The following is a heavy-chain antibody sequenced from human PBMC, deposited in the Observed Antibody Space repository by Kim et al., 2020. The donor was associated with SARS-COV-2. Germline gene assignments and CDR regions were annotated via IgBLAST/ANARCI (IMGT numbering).Heavy chain of an antibody. V-gene: IGHV3-9*01. CDR1: GFMFGDYG. CDR3: ARDTIGPYSHNYGFDV. CDR2: ISWNSVNL. Sequence: GGSLRLSCAAAGFMFGDYGMHWVRQVPGKGLEWVSGISWNSVNLGYAESVQGRFTISRDNAKNSLYLQMNSLRPEDTALYYCARDTIGPYSHNYGFDVWG. D-gene: IGHD2-15*01. J-gene: IGHJ6*01.